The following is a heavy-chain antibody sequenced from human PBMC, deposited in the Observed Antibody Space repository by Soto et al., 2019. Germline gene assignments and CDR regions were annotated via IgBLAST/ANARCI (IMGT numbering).Heavy chain of an antibody. CDR1: GGSISSGGYY. D-gene: IGHD3-22*01. CDR3: ASGAPTYYYDSSGYYFDY. J-gene: IGHJ4*02. V-gene: IGHV4-31*03. Sequence: SETLSLTCTVSGGSISSGGYYWSWIRQHPGKGLEWIGYIYYSGSTYYNPSLKSRVTISVDTSKNQFSLKLSSVTAADTAVYYCASGAPTYYYDSSGYYFDYWGQGTLLTVSS. CDR2: IYYSGST.